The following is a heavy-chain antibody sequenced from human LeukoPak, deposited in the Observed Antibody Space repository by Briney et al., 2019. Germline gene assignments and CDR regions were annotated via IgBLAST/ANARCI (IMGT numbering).Heavy chain of an antibody. J-gene: IGHJ4*02. V-gene: IGHV1-2*02. CDR2: INPNSGGT. CDR1: GYTFTGYY. D-gene: IGHD5-18*01. Sequence: ASVKVSCKASGYTFTGYYMHWVRQAPGQGLEWMGWINPNSGGTNYAQKFQGRVTITRDTSISTAYMELSSLRSDDTAVYYCARAGGGYSYGSFDYWGQGTLVTVSS. CDR3: ARAGGGYSYGSFDY.